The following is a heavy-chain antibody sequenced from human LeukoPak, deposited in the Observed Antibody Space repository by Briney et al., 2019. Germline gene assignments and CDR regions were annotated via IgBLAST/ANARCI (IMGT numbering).Heavy chain of an antibody. J-gene: IGHJ5*02. CDR1: GGSFSGYY. Sequence: PSETLSLTCAVYGGSFSGYYWSWIRRPPGKGLEWIGEINHSGSTNYNPSLKSRVTISVDTSKNQFSLKLSSVTAADTAVYYCARVNPWTYYYDSSGRGWFDPWGQGTLVTVSS. D-gene: IGHD3-22*01. CDR3: ARVNPWTYYYDSSGRGWFDP. CDR2: INHSGST. V-gene: IGHV4-34*01.